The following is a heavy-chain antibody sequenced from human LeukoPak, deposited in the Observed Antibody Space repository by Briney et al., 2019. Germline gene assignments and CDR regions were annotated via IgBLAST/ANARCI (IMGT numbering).Heavy chain of an antibody. CDR3: ARGSITVVPAFDI. D-gene: IGHD3-16*01. CDR2: IYYSGSS. CDR1: GVSISTYY. V-gene: IGHV4-59*12. J-gene: IGHJ3*02. Sequence: SETLSLTCTLSGVSISTYYWSWIRQPPGKGLEWIGYIYYSGSSGYNPSLKRRGHISVDSSKIKVSLKLTSVSAAHTGVYYCARGSITVVPAFDIWGQGTMVTVSS.